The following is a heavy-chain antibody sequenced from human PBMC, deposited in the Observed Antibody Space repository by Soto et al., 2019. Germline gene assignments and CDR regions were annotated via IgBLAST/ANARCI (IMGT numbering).Heavy chain of an antibody. D-gene: IGHD6-19*01. J-gene: IGHJ4*02. CDR1: GGSISSGGYY. Sequence: SETLSLTCTVSGGSISSGGYYWSWIRQHPGKGLEWIGYIYYSGSTYYNPSLKSRVTISVDTSKNQFSLKLSSVTAADTAVYYCARVERSGYEAWVGVAVAGPDDWGKGTLVTVSS. V-gene: IGHV4-31*03. CDR3: ARVERSGYEAWVGVAVAGPDD. CDR2: IYYSGST.